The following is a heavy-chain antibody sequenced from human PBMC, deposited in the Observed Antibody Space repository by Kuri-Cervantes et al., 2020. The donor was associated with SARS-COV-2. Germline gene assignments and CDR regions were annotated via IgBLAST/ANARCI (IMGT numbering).Heavy chain of an antibody. J-gene: IGHJ1*01. D-gene: IGHD3-22*01. CDR1: GGSFSGYY. Sequence: TLSLTCAVYGGSFSGYYWSWIRQPPGKGMEWIGEINHSGSTNYNPSLKSRVTISVDTSKNQFSLKLSSVTAADTAVDYCARPACLYYYDSSGYCHFQHWGQGTLVTVSS. CDR3: ARPACLYYYDSSGYCHFQH. V-gene: IGHV4-34*01. CDR2: INHSGST.